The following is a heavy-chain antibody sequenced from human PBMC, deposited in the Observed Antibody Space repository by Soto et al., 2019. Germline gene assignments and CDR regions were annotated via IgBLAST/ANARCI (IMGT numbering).Heavy chain of an antibody. Sequence: HPGGSLRLSCAASVFIFSTYAMHWVRQAPGKGLEWVALISYDGGNEYYADSVKGRFTISRHNSKNTLYLQVNSLRAEDTAVYYCARTYYYDDTGYPNAFDIWGQGTMVTVSS. CDR2: ISYDGGNE. CDR1: VFIFSTYA. J-gene: IGHJ3*02. D-gene: IGHD3-22*01. CDR3: ARTYYYDDTGYPNAFDI. V-gene: IGHV3-30*14.